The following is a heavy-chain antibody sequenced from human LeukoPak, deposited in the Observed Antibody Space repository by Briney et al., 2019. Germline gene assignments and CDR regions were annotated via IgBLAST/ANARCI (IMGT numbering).Heavy chain of an antibody. J-gene: IGHJ5*02. CDR3: ASYSNFVSYNWFDP. V-gene: IGHV4-39*07. D-gene: IGHD4-11*01. CDR2: INHSGST. CDR1: GGSISSSSYY. Sequence: KPSETLSLTCTVSGGSISSSSYYWSWIRQPPVKGLEWIGEINHSGSTNYNPSLKSRVTISVDTSKNQFSLKLSSVTAADTAVYYCASYSNFVSYNWFDPWGQGTLVTVSS.